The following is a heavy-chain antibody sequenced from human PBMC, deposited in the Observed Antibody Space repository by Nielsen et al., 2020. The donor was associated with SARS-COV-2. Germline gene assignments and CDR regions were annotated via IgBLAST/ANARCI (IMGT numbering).Heavy chain of an antibody. V-gene: IGHV5-10-1*01. J-gene: IGHJ6*03. D-gene: IGHD3-22*01. CDR2: IDPSDSYT. Sequence: VRQMPGKGLEWMGRIDPSDSYTNYSPSFQGHVTISADKSISTAYLQWSSLKASDTAMYYCARHNSDSSGYYYYYYYYYTDVWGKGTTVTVSS. CDR3: ARHNSDSSGYYYYYYYYYTDV.